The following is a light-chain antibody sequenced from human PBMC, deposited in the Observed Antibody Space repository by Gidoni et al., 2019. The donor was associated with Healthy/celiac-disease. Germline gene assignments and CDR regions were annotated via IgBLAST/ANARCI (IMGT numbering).Light chain of an antibody. V-gene: IGKV3-15*01. J-gene: IGKJ2*01. CDR1: QSVSSN. CDR3: QQYNNWPMYT. CDR2: GAS. Sequence: TATTQSPATLSVSPGERATLSCRASQSVSSNLAWYQQKPGQAPRLLIYGASTRATGIPARFSGSGSGTEFTLTISSLQSEDFAVYYCQQYNNWPMYTFGQGTKLEIK.